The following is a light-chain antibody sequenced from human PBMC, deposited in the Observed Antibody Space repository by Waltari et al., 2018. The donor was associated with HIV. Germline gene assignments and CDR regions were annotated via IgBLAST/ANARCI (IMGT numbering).Light chain of an antibody. J-gene: IGKJ1*01. CDR1: QSISNW. CDR3: QQYSAFPWT. V-gene: IGKV1-5*03. CDR2: MAS. Sequence: DIQMTQSLSTLSASMGDRVSITCRASQSISNWLAWYQQKPGQAPKLLIYMASTLESGVPSRFSGSGSGTEFTLTINNLQPDDFATYYCQQYSAFPWTFGQGAKVEIK.